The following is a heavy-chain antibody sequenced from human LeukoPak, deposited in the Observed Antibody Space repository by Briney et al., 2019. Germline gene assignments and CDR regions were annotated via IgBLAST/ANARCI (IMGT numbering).Heavy chain of an antibody. CDR1: GFTFSSYS. Sequence: GGSLILSCAASGFTFSSYSMHWVRPAPGKGLEGVSSISSSRSYIYYADSVKGRFTISRDNAKNSLYLQRNGLRAEDTALYCWARDDRRGVSNDFGYGGQEPWSPSPQ. CDR3: ARDDRRGVSNDFGY. J-gene: IGHJ4*01. V-gene: IGHV3-21*01. CDR2: ISSSRSYI. D-gene: IGHD2-8*02.